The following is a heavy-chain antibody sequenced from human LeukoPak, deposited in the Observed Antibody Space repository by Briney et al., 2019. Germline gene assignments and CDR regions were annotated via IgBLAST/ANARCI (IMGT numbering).Heavy chain of an antibody. J-gene: IGHJ5*02. Sequence: GASVKVSCKAPGYTFMNYGISWVRQAPGQGLEWMGWISTNSDIRTYAQTLQGRFTMTTDTATTTAYMELNNLTFDDTAVYYCARDWDAMNNCFDPWGQGTPVTVSS. CDR3: ARDWDAMNNCFDP. CDR2: ISTNSDIR. D-gene: IGHD1-26*01. V-gene: IGHV1-18*01. CDR1: GYTFMNYG.